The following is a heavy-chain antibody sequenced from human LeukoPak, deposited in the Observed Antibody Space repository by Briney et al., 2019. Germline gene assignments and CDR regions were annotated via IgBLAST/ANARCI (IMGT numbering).Heavy chain of an antibody. V-gene: IGHV1-8*03. CDR3: ARTVGYYYDSSGYPTYYYYYYMDV. D-gene: IGHD3-22*01. CDR1: GYTFTSYD. CDR2: MNPNSGNT. J-gene: IGHJ6*03. Sequence: GASVKVSCKASGYTFTSYDINWVRQATGQGLEWMGWMNPNSGNTDYAQKFQGRVTLTRNTSISTAYMELSSLRSEDTAVYYCARTVGYYYDSSGYPTYYYYYYMDVWGKGTTVTVSS.